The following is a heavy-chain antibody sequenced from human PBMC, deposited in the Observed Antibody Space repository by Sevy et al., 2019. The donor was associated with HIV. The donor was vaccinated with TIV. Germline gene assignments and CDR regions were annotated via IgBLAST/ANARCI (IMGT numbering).Heavy chain of an antibody. Sequence: AAVKVSCKASGYTFTSYYMHWVGQAPGQGLEWMGIINPSGRSTSYTQKFQGRVTMTRDTSTSTVYMELSSLRSEDTTVYYCARTGGSTDYYYYYMDVWGKGTLVTVSS. CDR3: ARTGGSTDYYYYYMDV. V-gene: IGHV1-46*01. CDR1: GYTFTSYY. CDR2: INPSGRST. J-gene: IGHJ6*03. D-gene: IGHD2-15*01.